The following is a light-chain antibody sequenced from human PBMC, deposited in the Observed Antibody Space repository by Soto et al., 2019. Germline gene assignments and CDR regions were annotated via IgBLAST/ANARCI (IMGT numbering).Light chain of an antibody. CDR2: EVS. V-gene: IGLV2-8*01. CDR3: SSYAGSNNLV. Sequence: QSVLTQPPSASGSPGQSVTISCTGTSSDVGGYKYVSWYQQHPGKAPKLMIYEVSERPSGVPDRFSASKSGNTASLTVSGLQAEDEADYYCSSYAGSNNLVFGGGTKVTVL. J-gene: IGLJ2*01. CDR1: SSDVGGYKY.